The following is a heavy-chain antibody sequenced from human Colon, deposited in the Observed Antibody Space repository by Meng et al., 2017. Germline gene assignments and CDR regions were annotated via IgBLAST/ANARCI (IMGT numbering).Heavy chain of an antibody. V-gene: IGHV1-3*04. Sequence: QVQRGQSGAEVKKPGASVKVSCKASGYSFTTYSMHWVRQAPGQGLEWMAWINTANGNAVYSETFQGRLTITRDASASTVNMELSSLGSEDTAVYYCATDFSPRGDYWGQGTLVTVSS. CDR1: GYSFTTYS. CDR3: ATDFSPRGDY. CDR2: INTANGNA. D-gene: IGHD3-3*01. J-gene: IGHJ4*02.